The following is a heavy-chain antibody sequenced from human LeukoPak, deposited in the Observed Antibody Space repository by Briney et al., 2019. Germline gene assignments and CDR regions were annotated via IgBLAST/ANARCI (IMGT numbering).Heavy chain of an antibody. D-gene: IGHD3-10*01. CDR2: IIPIFGTA. V-gene: IGHV1-69*13. Sequence: SVKVSCKASGGTFSSYAISWVRQPPGQGLEWMGGIIPIFGTANYAQKFQGRVTITPDESTSTAYMELSSVRSEDTPVYYCARGRAADYYYYYMDVWGKGTTVTVPS. CDR1: GGTFSSYA. J-gene: IGHJ6*03. CDR3: ARGRAADYYYYYMDV.